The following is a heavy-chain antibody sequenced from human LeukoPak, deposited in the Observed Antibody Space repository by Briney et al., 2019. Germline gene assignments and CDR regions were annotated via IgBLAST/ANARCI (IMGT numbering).Heavy chain of an antibody. CDR1: GGSISSYY. V-gene: IGHV4-59*01. D-gene: IGHD3-10*01. CDR3: ARSITITMVRGVTPDYYYYMDV. J-gene: IGHJ6*03. Sequence: SETLSLTCTVSGGSISSYYWSWIRQPPGKGLEWIGYIYYSGSTNYNPSLKSRVTISVDTSKNQFSLKLSSATAADTAVYYCARSITITMVRGVTPDYYYYMDVWGKGTTVTVSS. CDR2: IYYSGST.